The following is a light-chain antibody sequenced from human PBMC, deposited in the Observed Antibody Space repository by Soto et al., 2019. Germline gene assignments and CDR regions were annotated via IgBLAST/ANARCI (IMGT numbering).Light chain of an antibody. CDR2: DAS. CDR3: QQYNSSPLT. J-gene: IGKJ4*01. Sequence: DIQMTQSPSTLSASVGDRVTITCRANQSISDWLAWYQQKPGKAPKLLIYDASNLESGVPSRFSGSGSGTEFTLTIRSLQPDDFATYYCQQYNSSPLTFGGGTKMEI. CDR1: QSISDW. V-gene: IGKV1-5*01.